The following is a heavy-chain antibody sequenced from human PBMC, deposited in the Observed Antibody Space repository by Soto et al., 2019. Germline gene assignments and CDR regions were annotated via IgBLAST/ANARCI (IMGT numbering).Heavy chain of an antibody. J-gene: IGHJ6*02. CDR3: ARVRSDYYYYGMDV. CDR1: GFTFSTYT. D-gene: IGHD3-16*02. V-gene: IGHV3-21*06. Sequence: EVQLVESGGGLVKPGGSLRLSCAASGFTFSTYTMKWVRQAPGKGLKWVSSISSSSSHISYADSVKGRFTISRDNAKNSLYLQMNSLRAEDTAVYYCARVRSDYYYYGMDVWGQGTTVTVS. CDR2: ISSSSSHI.